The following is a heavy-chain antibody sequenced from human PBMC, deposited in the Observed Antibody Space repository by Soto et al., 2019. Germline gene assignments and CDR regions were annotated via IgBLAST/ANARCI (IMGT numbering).Heavy chain of an antibody. CDR2: INAGNGNT. CDR3: ARSVAVAADFDY. Sequence: ASVKVSCKASGYSFTIYAIHWMRQAPGQRLEWMGWINAGNGNTKYSQKFQGRVTITRDTSASTAYMELSSLRSEDTAVYYCARSVAVAADFDYWGQGTLVTVSS. CDR1: GYSFTIYA. J-gene: IGHJ4*02. D-gene: IGHD6-19*01. V-gene: IGHV1-3*01.